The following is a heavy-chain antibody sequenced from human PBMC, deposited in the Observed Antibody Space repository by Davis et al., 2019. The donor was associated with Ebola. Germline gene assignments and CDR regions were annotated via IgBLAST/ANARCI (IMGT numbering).Heavy chain of an antibody. CDR1: GGSISSSNW. Sequence: SETLSLTCAVSGGSISSSNWWSWVRQPPGKGLEWIGEIYHSGSTNYNPSLKIRVTISVDKSKNQFSLNLSSVTAADTAVYYCARVVGVVVPAAIIDYYYYGMDVWGQGTTVTVSS. V-gene: IGHV4-4*02. CDR2: IYHSGST. CDR3: ARVVGVVVPAAIIDYYYYGMDV. J-gene: IGHJ6*02. D-gene: IGHD2-2*02.